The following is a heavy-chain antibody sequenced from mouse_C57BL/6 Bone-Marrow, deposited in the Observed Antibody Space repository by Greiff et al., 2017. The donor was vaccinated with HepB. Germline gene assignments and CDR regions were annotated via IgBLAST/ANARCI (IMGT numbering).Heavy chain of an antibody. Sequence: EVQLQQSGPVLVKPGASVKMSCKASGYTFTDYYMNWVKQSHGKSLEWIGVINPYNGGTSYNQKFKGKATLTVDKSSSTAYMELNSLTSEDSAVYYCARGDYGSSRFAYWGQGTLVTVSA. D-gene: IGHD1-1*01. CDR1: GYTFTDYY. CDR3: ARGDYGSSRFAY. CDR2: INPYNGGT. J-gene: IGHJ3*01. V-gene: IGHV1-19*01.